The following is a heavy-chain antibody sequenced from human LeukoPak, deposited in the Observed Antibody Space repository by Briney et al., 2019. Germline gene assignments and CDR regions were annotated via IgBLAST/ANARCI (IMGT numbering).Heavy chain of an antibody. V-gene: IGHV3-23*01. CDR2: ISGSGGST. CDR1: GFTFSENW. J-gene: IGHJ4*02. D-gene: IGHD5-18*01. Sequence: PGGSLRLSCSTSGFTFSENWMHWVRQTPEKGLEWVSAISGSGGSTYYADSVKGRFTISRDNSKNTLYLQMNSLRAEDTAVYYCAKKGYSYGPNDYWGQGTLVTVSS. CDR3: AKKGYSYGPNDY.